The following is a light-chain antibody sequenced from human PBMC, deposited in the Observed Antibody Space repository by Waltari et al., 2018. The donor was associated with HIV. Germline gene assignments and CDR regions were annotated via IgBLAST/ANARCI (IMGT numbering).Light chain of an antibody. CDR1: NTGSKS. CDR3: QVWDRGSDHYV. CDR2: YDS. J-gene: IGLJ1*01. Sequence: SYVLTQPPSVSVAPGKTARISCEGDNTGSKSVHWYQQKPGQARVVVMYYDSDRPSWIAERFSGSKCGNTATLTISRVEAGDEADYYCQVWDRGSDHYVFGTGTKVTVV. V-gene: IGLV3-21*04.